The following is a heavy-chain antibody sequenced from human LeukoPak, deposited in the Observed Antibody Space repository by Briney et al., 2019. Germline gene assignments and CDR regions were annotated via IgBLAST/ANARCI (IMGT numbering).Heavy chain of an antibody. CDR1: GFTFSGYF. CDR2: ISSDGNTK. CDR3: TPMTTVVNLFDY. V-gene: IGHV3-30-3*01. J-gene: IGHJ4*02. Sequence: PGGSLRLSCAASGFTFSGYFMHWVRQAPGKGLEWVAIISSDGNTKYYADSVKGRFTISRGNSKNTLYLQMNSLKTEDTAVYYCTPMTTVVNLFDYWGQGTLVTVSS. D-gene: IGHD4-23*01.